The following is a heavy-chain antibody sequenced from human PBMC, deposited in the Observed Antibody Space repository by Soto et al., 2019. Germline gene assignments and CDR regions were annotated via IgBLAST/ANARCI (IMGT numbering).Heavy chain of an antibody. Sequence: SETLSLTCTVSGGSISSYYWSWIRQPPGKGLEWIGYIYYSGSTNYNPSLKSRVTISVDTSKNQFSLKLSSVTAADTAVYYCASATVPYGGFYFDDWGQGTLVTVSS. D-gene: IGHD4-17*01. CDR1: GGSISSYY. V-gene: IGHV4-59*12. CDR2: IYYSGST. CDR3: ASATVPYGGFYFDD. J-gene: IGHJ4*02.